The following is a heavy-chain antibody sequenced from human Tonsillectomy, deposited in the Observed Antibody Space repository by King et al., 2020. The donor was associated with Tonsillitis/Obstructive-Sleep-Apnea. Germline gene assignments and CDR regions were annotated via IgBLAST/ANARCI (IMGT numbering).Heavy chain of an antibody. CDR2: INHSGST. J-gene: IGHJ3*02. V-gene: IGHV4-34*01. CDR1: GGSFSGYY. Sequence: VQLQQWGAGLLKPSATLSLPCAVYGGSFSGYYWSWIRQPPGKGLEWIGEINHSGSTNYNPSLKSRVTISVDTSKNQFSLKLSSVTAADTAVYYCARNSGYSSGAFDIWGQGTMVTVSS. D-gene: IGHD5-18*01. CDR3: ARNSGYSSGAFDI.